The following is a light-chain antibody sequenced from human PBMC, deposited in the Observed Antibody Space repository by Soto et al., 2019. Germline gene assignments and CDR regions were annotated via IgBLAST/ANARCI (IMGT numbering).Light chain of an antibody. V-gene: IGKV3-20*01. Sequence: EIVLTQSPGTLSLSPRDRATLSCRASQSVSNNYVAWYQHRPGQAPRLLIYAASSRAPGIPDRFSGSGSGTDFTLTISRLEPEDCAVYYCQQYAASLRTFGQGTQVEV. CDR1: QSVSNNY. CDR2: AAS. J-gene: IGKJ1*01. CDR3: QQYAASLRT.